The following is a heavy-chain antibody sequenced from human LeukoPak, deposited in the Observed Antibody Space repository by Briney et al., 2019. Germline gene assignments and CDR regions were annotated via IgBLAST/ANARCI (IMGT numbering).Heavy chain of an antibody. CDR1: GGSISSYY. CDR2: IYYSGST. Sequence: SETLSLTCTVSGGSISSYYWRWIRQPPGKGLEWIGYIYYSGSTNYNPSLKSRVTISVDTSKNQFSLKLSSVTAADTAVYYCARMIPRDYMDVWGKGTTVTVSS. V-gene: IGHV4-59*01. J-gene: IGHJ6*03. CDR3: ARMIPRDYMDV. D-gene: IGHD3-22*01.